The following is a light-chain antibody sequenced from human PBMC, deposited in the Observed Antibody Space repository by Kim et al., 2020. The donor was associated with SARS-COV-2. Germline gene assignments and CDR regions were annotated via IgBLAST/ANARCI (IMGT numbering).Light chain of an antibody. V-gene: IGLV3-1*01. J-gene: IGLJ2*01. Sequence: GDEYVSWYQQKSGPSPVLVIYRDTKRPSGIPERFSGSNSGNTATLTIIGTQAVDEGDFYCQTWDNDDVVFGGGTQLTVL. CDR3: QTWDNDDVV. CDR1: GDEY. CDR2: RDT.